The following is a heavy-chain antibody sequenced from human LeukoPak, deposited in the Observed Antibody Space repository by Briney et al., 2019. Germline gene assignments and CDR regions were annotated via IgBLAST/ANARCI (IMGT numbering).Heavy chain of an antibody. Sequence: ASVKVSCKASGGTFNNFAISWVRQAPGQGLEWVGGIIPMSETANYAQKFQGRVTITADESTSTAYMELSSLRSEDTAVHYCAREGQQLKHFDYWGQGTLVTVSS. V-gene: IGHV1-69*13. CDR3: AREGQQLKHFDY. J-gene: IGHJ4*02. D-gene: IGHD1-1*01. CDR2: IIPMSETA. CDR1: GGTFNNFA.